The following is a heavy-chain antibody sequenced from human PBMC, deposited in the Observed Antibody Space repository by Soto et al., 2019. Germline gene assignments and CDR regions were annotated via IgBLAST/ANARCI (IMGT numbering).Heavy chain of an antibody. CDR2: IYWNDDK. J-gene: IGHJ5*02. CDR3: AHSYDSWRENWFDP. D-gene: IGHD3-3*01. V-gene: IGHV2-5*01. Sequence: QITLKESGPTLVKPKQTLTLTCTFSGFSLSPSGVGVAWIRPPPGKSLEWLALIYWNDDKRYSPSLRSRLTITKDTSKNQVVLTMTNMDPVDTATYYCAHSYDSWRENWFDPWGQGTLVTVSS. CDR1: GFSLSPSGVG.